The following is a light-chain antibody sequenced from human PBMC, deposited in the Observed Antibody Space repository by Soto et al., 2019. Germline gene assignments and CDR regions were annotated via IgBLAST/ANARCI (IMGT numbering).Light chain of an antibody. Sequence: QSVLTQPPSASGSPGQSVAISCTGTSSDVGGYNYVSWYQQHPGKAPKLMIYEVNKRPSGFPDRFSGSKSGNTASLTVSGLQAEDEADYYCSLYAGSSNVVGTGTKLTVL. J-gene: IGLJ1*01. CDR2: EVN. CDR3: SLYAGSSNV. CDR1: SSDVGGYNY. V-gene: IGLV2-8*01.